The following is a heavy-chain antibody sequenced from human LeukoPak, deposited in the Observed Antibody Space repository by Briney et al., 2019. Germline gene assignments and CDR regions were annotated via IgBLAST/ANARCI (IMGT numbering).Heavy chain of an antibody. CDR2: IKQDGSEK. J-gene: IGHJ6*03. D-gene: IGHD3-22*01. Sequence: GGSLRLSCAASRFTFSSSWMTWVRQPPGKGLEWVANIKQDGSEKYYVDSVKGRFTISRDNAKNSLYLQMNSLRAEDTAVYYCARRVLYYDSSGYGTYYYYMDVWGKGTTVTVSS. CDR3: ARRVLYYDSSGYGTYYYYMDV. V-gene: IGHV3-7*01. CDR1: RFTFSSSW.